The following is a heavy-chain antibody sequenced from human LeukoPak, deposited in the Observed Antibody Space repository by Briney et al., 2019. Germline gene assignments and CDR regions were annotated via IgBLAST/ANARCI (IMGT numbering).Heavy chain of an antibody. D-gene: IGHD3-3*01. V-gene: IGHV4-59*01. CDR2: IYYSGST. J-gene: IGHJ3*02. Sequence: SETLSLTCTVSGGSISSYDWSWIRQPPGKGLEWIGYIYYSGSTNYNPSLKSRVTISVDTSKNQFSLKLSSVTAADTAVYYCARVPDLRLRFPLGAFDIWGQGKMVTVSS. CDR3: ARVPDLRLRFPLGAFDI. CDR1: GGSISSYD.